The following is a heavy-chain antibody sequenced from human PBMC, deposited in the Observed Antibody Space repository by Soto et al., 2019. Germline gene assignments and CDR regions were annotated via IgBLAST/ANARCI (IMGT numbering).Heavy chain of an antibody. CDR3: ARRGSVPYYYYGLDV. CDR1: GYTFSRSG. CDR2: ISTYNGDA. D-gene: IGHD1-26*01. V-gene: IGHV1-18*01. J-gene: IGHJ6*02. Sequence: QVQLVQSGAEVRKPGASVKVSCKTSGYTFSRSGIIWVRQAPGQGLECMGWISTYNGDANYAQKLQGRVTMTTDTSTSTAFMELGSLTSDDTAVYYCARRGSVPYYYYGLDVWGQGTTVTVSS.